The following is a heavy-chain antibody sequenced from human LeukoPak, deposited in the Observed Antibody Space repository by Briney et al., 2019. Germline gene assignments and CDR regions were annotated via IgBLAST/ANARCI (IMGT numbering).Heavy chain of an antibody. Sequence: SQTLSLTCAISGDSVSSNRAAWNWIRQSPSRGLEWLGRTYYRSKWFNDYAVSVKSRITINPDTSNNQFSLQLNSVTPDDTAVYYCARVSSYDSSWFDPWGQGTLVTVSS. D-gene: IGHD5-12*01. CDR2: TYYRSKWFN. CDR3: ARVSSYDSSWFDP. V-gene: IGHV6-1*01. J-gene: IGHJ5*02. CDR1: GDSVSSNRAA.